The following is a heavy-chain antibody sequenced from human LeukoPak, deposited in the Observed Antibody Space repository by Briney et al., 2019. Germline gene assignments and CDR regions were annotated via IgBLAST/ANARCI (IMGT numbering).Heavy chain of an antibody. CDR3: AKAAYGDYVNWFDP. Sequence: GGSLRLSCAASGFTFSSYSMNWVRQAPGKGLEWVSSISSSSGYIYYADSVKGRFTISRDNSKNTLYLQMNSLRAEDTALYYCAKAAYGDYVNWFDPWGQGTLVTVSS. CDR1: GFTFSSYS. D-gene: IGHD4-17*01. J-gene: IGHJ5*02. V-gene: IGHV3-21*04. CDR2: ISSSSGYI.